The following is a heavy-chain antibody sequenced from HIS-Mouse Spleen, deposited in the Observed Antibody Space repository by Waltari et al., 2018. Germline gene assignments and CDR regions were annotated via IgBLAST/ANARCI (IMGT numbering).Heavy chain of an antibody. Sequence: QVQLVQSGAEVKKPGASVKVSCKASGYTFTGYYMHWVRQAPGQGLEWMGWINPNRGGTNYAQKFQGRVTMTRDTSISTAYMELSRLRSDDTAVYYCARVTGTDAFDIWGQGTMVTVSS. J-gene: IGHJ3*02. D-gene: IGHD1-1*01. V-gene: IGHV1-2*02. CDR1: GYTFTGYY. CDR2: INPNRGGT. CDR3: ARVTGTDAFDI.